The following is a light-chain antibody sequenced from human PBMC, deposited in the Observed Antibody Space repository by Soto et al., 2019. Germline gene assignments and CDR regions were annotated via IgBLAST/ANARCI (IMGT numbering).Light chain of an antibody. Sequence: QSVLTQSSSASASLGSSVKLTCTLSSGHSSYIIAWHQQQPGKAPRYLMKLEGSGSYNKGSGVPDRFSGSSSGADRYLTISNLQFEDEADYYCETWDSNTRVCGGGTQLTV. CDR3: ETWDSNTRV. CDR2: LEGSGSY. J-gene: IGLJ3*02. V-gene: IGLV4-60*02. CDR1: SGHSSYI.